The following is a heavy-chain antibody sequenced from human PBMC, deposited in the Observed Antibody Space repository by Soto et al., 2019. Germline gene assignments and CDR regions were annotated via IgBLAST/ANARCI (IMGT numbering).Heavy chain of an antibody. Sequence: LRLSCAASGFSLISYSMNWVRQAPGKGLEWVSAISSSSIYIYYGDSVKGRFTISRDNAKNSLYLQLNSLRAEDTAVYYCARIGVAAALGTFGMDVWGQGTTVTVSS. CDR1: GFSLISYS. CDR2: ISSSSIYI. D-gene: IGHD2-2*01. CDR3: ARIGVAAALGTFGMDV. V-gene: IGHV3-21*01. J-gene: IGHJ6*02.